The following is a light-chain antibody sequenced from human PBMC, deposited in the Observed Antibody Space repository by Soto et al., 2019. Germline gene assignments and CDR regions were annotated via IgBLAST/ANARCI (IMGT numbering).Light chain of an antibody. CDR2: AAS. Sequence: DIQMTQSPSSVSASVGDRVTITCRASQGISSWLAWYQQKPGKAPKLLIYAASSLQSGVPSRFSGGGSGKISTPTIGTRRPKDFPTYYCKQVNISPPPFGGGPRVEIK. CDR1: QGISSW. V-gene: IGKV1-12*01. CDR3: KQVNISPPP. J-gene: IGKJ4*01.